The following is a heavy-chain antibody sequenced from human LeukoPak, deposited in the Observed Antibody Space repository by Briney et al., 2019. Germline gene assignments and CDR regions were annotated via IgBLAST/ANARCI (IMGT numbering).Heavy chain of an antibody. CDR3: ARLTIFGVVSDAFDI. Sequence: TASETLSLTCTVSGGSISDYYWTWIRQSPGTGLEWIGYMDYSGSTAYNPSLKSRVTISVDTSKNQFSLKLSSVTAADTAVYYCARLTIFGVVSDAFDIWGQGTMVTVSS. V-gene: IGHV4-59*01. D-gene: IGHD3-3*01. CDR2: MDYSGST. J-gene: IGHJ3*02. CDR1: GGSISDYY.